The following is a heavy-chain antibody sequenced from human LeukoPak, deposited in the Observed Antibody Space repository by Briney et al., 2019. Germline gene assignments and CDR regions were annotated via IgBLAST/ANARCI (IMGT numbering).Heavy chain of an antibody. CDR2: INHSGST. J-gene: IGHJ4*02. D-gene: IGHD6-13*01. CDR1: GGSFSGYY. Sequence: SETLSLTCAVYGGSFSGYYWSWIRQPPGKGLEWIGEINHSGSTNYNPSLKSRVTISVDTSKNQFSLKLSSVTAADTAVYYCARRRAGSWRYYFDYWGQGTLVTVSS. V-gene: IGHV4-34*01. CDR3: ARRRAGSWRYYFDY.